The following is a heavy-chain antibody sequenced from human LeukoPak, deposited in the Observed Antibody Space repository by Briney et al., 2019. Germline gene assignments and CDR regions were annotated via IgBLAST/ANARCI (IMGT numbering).Heavy chain of an antibody. CDR1: GGTFSSYA. CDR2: IIPIFGIA. V-gene: IGHV1-69*04. J-gene: IGHJ4*02. CDR3: ASTPERYRDYAYFDY. D-gene: IGHD4-17*01. Sequence: ASVKVSCKASGGTFSSYAISWVRQAPGQGLEWMGRIIPIFGIANYAQKFQGKVTIPADKSTSTAYMGLSSLRSEDTAVYYCASTPERYRDYAYFDYWGQGTLVTVSS.